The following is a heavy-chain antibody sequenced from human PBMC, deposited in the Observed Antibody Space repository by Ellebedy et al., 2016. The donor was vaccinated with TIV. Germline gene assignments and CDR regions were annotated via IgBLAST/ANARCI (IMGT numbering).Heavy chain of an antibody. CDR3: AKDRGRRDSVYPNGMDA. J-gene: IGHJ6*02. V-gene: IGHV3-30*18. CDR1: GFTFRNFG. Sequence: PGGSLRLSCKASGFTFRNFGMHWVRLSVGKGLEWVADSSYDGAYAHYADSVKGRFTCSRDNSKNTLYLQMNSLSAEDTAVYFCAKDRGRRDSVYPNGMDAWGQGITVTVSS. D-gene: IGHD2-8*01. CDR2: SSYDGAYA.